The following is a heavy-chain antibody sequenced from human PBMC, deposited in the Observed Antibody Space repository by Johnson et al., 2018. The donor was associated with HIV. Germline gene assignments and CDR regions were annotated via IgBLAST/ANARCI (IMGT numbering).Heavy chain of an antibody. V-gene: IGHV3-30*03. CDR2: ISYDGSNK. J-gene: IGHJ3*02. CDR1: GFTFSDYY. Sequence: QEQLVESGGGLVKPGGSLRLSCAASGFTFSDYYMSWIRQAPGKGLEWVAVISYDGSNKYYADSVKGRFTISRDNSKNTLYLQMNSLRAEDTAVYYCAGDGRDLATRGGFDIWGPGKVVTVSS. D-gene: IGHD5-24*01. CDR3: AGDGRDLATRGGFDI.